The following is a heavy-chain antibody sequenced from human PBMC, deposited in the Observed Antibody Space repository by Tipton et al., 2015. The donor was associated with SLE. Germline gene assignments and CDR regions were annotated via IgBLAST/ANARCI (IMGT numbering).Heavy chain of an antibody. D-gene: IGHD3-16*02. Sequence: SLRLSCAASGFTFDDYGMSWVRQAPGKGLEWVSGINWNGGSTGYADSVKGRFTISRDNAKNSLYLKMNSLRAEDAALYYCAGSERLGELSLGYWGQGTLVTVSS. J-gene: IGHJ4*02. CDR3: AGSERLGELSLGY. V-gene: IGHV3-20*04. CDR1: GFTFDDYG. CDR2: INWNGGST.